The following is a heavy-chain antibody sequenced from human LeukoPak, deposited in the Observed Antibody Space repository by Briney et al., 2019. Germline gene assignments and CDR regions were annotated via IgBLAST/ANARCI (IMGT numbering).Heavy chain of an antibody. CDR2: IYYSGST. V-gene: IGHV4-59*01. CDR3: AAQYSSSWGLFWY. J-gene: IGHJ4*02. D-gene: IGHD6-13*01. CDR1: GGSISSYY. Sequence: SETLSLTCTVSGGSISSYYWSWIRQPPGKGLEWIGYIYYSGSTNYNPSLKSRVTISVDTSKNQFSLKLSSVTAADTAVYYCAAQYSSSWGLFWYWGQGTLVTVSS.